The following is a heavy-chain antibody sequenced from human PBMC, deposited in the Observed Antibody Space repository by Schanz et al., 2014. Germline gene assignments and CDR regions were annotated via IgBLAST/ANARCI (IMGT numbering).Heavy chain of an antibody. CDR1: GGSISSGGYS. CDR3: AREPLSGYNWFDP. Sequence: LQLQESGSGLMKPSQTLSLTCAVSGGSISSGGYSWNWIRQSPGKGLEWIGYIYYSGNTYYNPSLKSRVTIPRDTPKNQSSLKLSSVTAADTAVYYCAREPLSGYNWFDPWGQGSLVTVSS. J-gene: IGHJ5*02. CDR2: IYYSGNT. D-gene: IGHD6-25*01. V-gene: IGHV4-30-2*06.